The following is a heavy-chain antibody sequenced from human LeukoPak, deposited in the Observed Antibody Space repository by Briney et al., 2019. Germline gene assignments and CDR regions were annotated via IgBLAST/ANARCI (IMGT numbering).Heavy chain of an antibody. V-gene: IGHV4-59*01. D-gene: IGHD6-13*01. CDR1: GGSISSYY. CDR3: ARGVYIAAAQYAY. J-gene: IGHJ4*02. CDR2: IYYSGTT. Sequence: PSETLSLTCTVSGGSISSYYWSWIRQPPGEGLEWIGYIYYSGTTNYNPSLKSRVTISVDTSKNQFSLKLSSVTAADTAVYHCARGVYIAAAQYAYWGQGTLVTVSS.